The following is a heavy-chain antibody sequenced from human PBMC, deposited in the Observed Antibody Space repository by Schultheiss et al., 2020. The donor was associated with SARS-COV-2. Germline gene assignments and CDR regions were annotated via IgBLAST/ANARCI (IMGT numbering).Heavy chain of an antibody. CDR2: ISHDGYTK. V-gene: IGHV3-30*15. J-gene: IGHJ6*03. D-gene: IGHD2-21*02. Sequence: GGSLRLSCAASGFTFSTYTMHWVRQAPGKGLEWVAIISHDGYTKYYADSVKGRFTISRDNSKNTVYLQMSSLRAEDTAVYYCATNVVVTAQNYYYYYMDVWGKGTTVTVSS. CDR3: ATNVVVTAQNYYYYYMDV. CDR1: GFTFSTYT.